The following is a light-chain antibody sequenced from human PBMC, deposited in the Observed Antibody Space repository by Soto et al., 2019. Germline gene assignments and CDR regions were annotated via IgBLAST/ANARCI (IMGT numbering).Light chain of an antibody. CDR1: QSFSNN. CDR3: QQYNNWCT. V-gene: IGKV3-15*01. J-gene: IGKJ1*01. Sequence: EIVMTQSPATLSVSPGERATLSGMARQSFSNNLAWYQKQPGQAPRLLIYGAFTMATGIPARFSGSGSGPEFTLTISSLQSEDFAVYYCQQYNNWCTFGQGTKVEIK. CDR2: GAF.